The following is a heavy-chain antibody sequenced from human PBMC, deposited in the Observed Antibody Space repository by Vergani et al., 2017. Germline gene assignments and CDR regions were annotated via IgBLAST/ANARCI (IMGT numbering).Heavy chain of an antibody. CDR2: IWYDGSNK. CDR3: ARDRVTMVRGVINYGMDV. Sequence: QVQLVESGGGVVQPGRSLRLSCAASGFTFSSYGMHWVRQAPGKGLEWVAVIWYDGSNKYYADSVKGRFTISRDNSRNTLYLQMNSLRAEDTAVYYCARDRVTMVRGVINYGMDVWGQGTTVTVSS. CDR1: GFTFSSYG. V-gene: IGHV3-33*01. J-gene: IGHJ6*02. D-gene: IGHD3-10*01.